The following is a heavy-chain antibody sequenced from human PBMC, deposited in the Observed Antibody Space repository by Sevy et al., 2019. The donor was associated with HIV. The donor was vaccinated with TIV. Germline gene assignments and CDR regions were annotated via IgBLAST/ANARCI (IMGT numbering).Heavy chain of an antibody. J-gene: IGHJ4*02. V-gene: IGHV3-30-3*01. CDR3: AREPGSGWSSFDY. D-gene: IGHD6-13*01. Sequence: GGSLRLSCAASGFIFGSYAMNWVRQAPGKGLEWVAVISYDGSHKYYADSVKGRFTISKDSPKNTLYLQMHSLRTDDTAVYYCAREPGSGWSSFDYWGQGTLVTVSS. CDR1: GFIFGSYA. CDR2: ISYDGSHK.